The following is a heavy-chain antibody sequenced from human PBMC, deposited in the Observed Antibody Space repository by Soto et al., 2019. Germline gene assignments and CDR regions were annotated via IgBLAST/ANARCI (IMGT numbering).Heavy chain of an antibody. J-gene: IGHJ3*02. CDR3: AHRENGAFDI. CDR2: IYGDDVK. Sequence: QITLKESGPTLVKPTQPLTLTCTFSGFSLSSNGVAVGWIRQPPGKALECLALIYGDDVKSYSPSLKNRLTITQDTSKNLVVLIMTNMAPVDTATYYCAHRENGAFDIWGQGTMVPVSS. V-gene: IGHV2-5*02. D-gene: IGHD2-8*01. CDR1: GFSLSSNGVA.